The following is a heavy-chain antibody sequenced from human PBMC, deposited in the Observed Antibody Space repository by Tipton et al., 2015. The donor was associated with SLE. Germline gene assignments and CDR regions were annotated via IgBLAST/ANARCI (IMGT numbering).Heavy chain of an antibody. D-gene: IGHD3-22*01. CDR1: GGSIGSYY. Sequence: TLSLTCTVSGGSIGSYYWSWIRQPPGKGLEWIGYIYSSGSTNYNPSLKSRVTISVDTSKNQFSLKLNSVTAADTALYYCAAYYYDTSGVFDFWGQGTLVTVSS. CDR3: AAYYYDTSGVFDF. J-gene: IGHJ4*02. CDR2: IYSSGST. V-gene: IGHV4-59*01.